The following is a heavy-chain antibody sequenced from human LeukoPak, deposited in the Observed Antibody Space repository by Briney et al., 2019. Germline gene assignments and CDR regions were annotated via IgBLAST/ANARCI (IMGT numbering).Heavy chain of an antibody. V-gene: IGHV4-39*01. CDR3: ARHGAHSLGGLIVVYFDS. CDR2: IYYTGTT. Sequence: SETLSLTCTVSGGSISNTNYYWAWIRQPPGRGLEWIGSIYYTGTTFDDPSLKSRVTISVDTSKNQISVKLSSVTAADTAVYYCARHGAHSLGGLIVVYFDSWGQGTLVTVSS. D-gene: IGHD3-16*02. J-gene: IGHJ4*02. CDR1: GGSISNTNYY.